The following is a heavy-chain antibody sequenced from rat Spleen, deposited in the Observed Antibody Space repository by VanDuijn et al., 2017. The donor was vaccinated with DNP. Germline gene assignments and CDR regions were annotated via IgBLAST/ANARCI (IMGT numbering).Heavy chain of an antibody. V-gene: IGHV5S10*01. Sequence: EVQLVESGGGLVQPGRSLKLSCAASGFTFSDYNMACVRQAPKKGLEWVATIIYDGSRTYYRDSVKGRFTISRDNAKSTLYLQMDSRRSEDTDTYYCATAGGGYGFDYWGQGVMVTVSS. D-gene: IGHD1-11*01. CDR3: ATAGGGYGFDY. J-gene: IGHJ2*01. CDR2: IIYDGSRT. CDR1: GFTFSDYN.